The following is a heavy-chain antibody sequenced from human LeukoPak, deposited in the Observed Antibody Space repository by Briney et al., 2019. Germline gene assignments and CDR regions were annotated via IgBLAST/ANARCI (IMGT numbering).Heavy chain of an antibody. Sequence: GGSLRLSCAASGFTFSSYGMHWVRQAPGKGLEWVAVIWSDESNKNYADSVKGRFTISRDNSKNTLYLQMNSLRVEDTAMYYCATDIGSAPFDYWGQGTLVTVSS. CDR1: GFTFSSYG. CDR2: IWSDESNK. D-gene: IGHD3-10*01. CDR3: ATDIGSAPFDY. J-gene: IGHJ4*02. V-gene: IGHV3-33*01.